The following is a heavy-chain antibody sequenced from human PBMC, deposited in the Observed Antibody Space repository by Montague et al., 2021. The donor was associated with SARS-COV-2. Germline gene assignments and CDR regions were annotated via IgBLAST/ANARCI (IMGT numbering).Heavy chain of an antibody. CDR1: GAPINNGNYY. Sequence: TLSLTCTVSGAPINNGNYYWNWIRQPAGKGLEWIGRIYTSGRTDYNPSLKSRLTISFNTSKNEFSLRLNSLTAADTAVYYCARDFPTGRYYFDFWGQGTLVIVSS. CDR2: IYTSGRT. CDR3: ARDFPTGRYYFDF. V-gene: IGHV4-61*02. D-gene: IGHD3-10*01. J-gene: IGHJ4*02.